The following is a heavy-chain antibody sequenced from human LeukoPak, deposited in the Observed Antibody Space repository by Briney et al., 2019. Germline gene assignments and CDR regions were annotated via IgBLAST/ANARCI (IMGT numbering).Heavy chain of an antibody. CDR3: ARVSGSEKTYYYYYMDV. V-gene: IGHV1-69*13. D-gene: IGHD3-10*01. CDR1: GGTFSSYA. Sequence: GASVKVSCKASGGTFSSYAISWVRQAPGQGLEWMGGIIPIFGTANYAQKFQARVTITADESTSTAYMELSSLRSEDMAVYYCARVSGSEKTYYYYYMDVWGKGTTVTVSS. J-gene: IGHJ6*03. CDR2: IIPIFGTA.